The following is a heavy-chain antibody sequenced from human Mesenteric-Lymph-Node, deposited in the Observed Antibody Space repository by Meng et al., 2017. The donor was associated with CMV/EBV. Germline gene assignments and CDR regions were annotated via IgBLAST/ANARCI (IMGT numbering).Heavy chain of an antibody. CDR1: GYTFTRYG. D-gene: IGHD4-11*01. CDR3: ARGYDYSDYNWFDP. Sequence: ASVKVSCKASGYTFTRYGITWVRQAPGQGLEWMGKINPNGGTTRYAQNFQGRLTVTRDTSTSTVYMELSSLRSEDTAVYHCARGYDYSDYNWFDPWGQGTLVTVSS. J-gene: IGHJ5*02. V-gene: IGHV1-46*01. CDR2: INPNGGTT.